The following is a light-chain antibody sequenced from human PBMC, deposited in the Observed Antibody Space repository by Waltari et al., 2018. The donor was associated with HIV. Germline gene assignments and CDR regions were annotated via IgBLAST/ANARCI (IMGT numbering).Light chain of an antibody. CDR1: TSNIGSNT. CDR2: NND. CDR3: SSYTSSNTLV. J-gene: IGLJ2*01. Sequence: QSLLIQPPSASGAPGQTVTISCSGGTSNIGSNTVNWYRQLPGRAPELLMYNNDQRPSGVPVRFSGSKSGNTASLTISGLQAEDEADYFCSSYTSSNTLVFGGGTKVTVL. V-gene: IGLV1-44*01.